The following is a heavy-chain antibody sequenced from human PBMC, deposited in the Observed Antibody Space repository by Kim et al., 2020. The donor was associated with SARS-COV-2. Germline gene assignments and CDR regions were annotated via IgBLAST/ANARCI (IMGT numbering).Heavy chain of an antibody. Sequence: SETLSLTCTVSGGSISSDAYYWSWIRQPPGKGLEWIGYIYYSGSTYNNPSLKSRIITSLDTSKNQFSLKLSSVTAADTAVYYCARERTEARLGGMDVWGKGTTVIVSS. CDR3: ARERTEARLGGMDV. J-gene: IGHJ6*04. CDR2: IYYSGST. D-gene: IGHD7-27*01. CDR1: GGSISSDAYY. V-gene: IGHV4-30-4*01.